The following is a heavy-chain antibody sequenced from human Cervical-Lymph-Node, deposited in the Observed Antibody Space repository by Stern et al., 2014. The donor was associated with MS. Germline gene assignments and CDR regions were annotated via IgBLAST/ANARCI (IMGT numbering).Heavy chain of an antibody. J-gene: IGHJ4*02. CDR3: ARTGDDFGDYSLSY. D-gene: IGHD4-17*01. CDR1: GGSINTNNYY. CDR2: IYSSGST. Sequence: QVQLQESGPGLVKPSETLSLTCTVSGGSINTNNYYWGWIRQPPGKGLEWIGNIYSSGSTFYSPSLKSRVTMSVDTSKNQFSLTLSSMTAADTAVYYCARTGDDFGDYSLSYWGQGTLVTVSS. V-gene: IGHV4-39*01.